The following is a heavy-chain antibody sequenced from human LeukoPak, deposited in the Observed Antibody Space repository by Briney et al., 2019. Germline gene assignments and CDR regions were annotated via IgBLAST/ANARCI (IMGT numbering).Heavy chain of an antibody. J-gene: IGHJ4*01. CDR2: IYPGDSDT. CDR1: GYSFSSDW. V-gene: IGHV5-51*01. D-gene: IGHD3-22*01. CDR3: ARRCDDTGGYNY. Sequence: GESLKISRKGSGYSFSSDWIAWVRQLPGKGLEWMGSIYPGDSDTRYSPSFQGQVTISADKSITTAYLQWSSLKASDTAMYYCARRCDDTGGYNYWGYGTLVTVSS.